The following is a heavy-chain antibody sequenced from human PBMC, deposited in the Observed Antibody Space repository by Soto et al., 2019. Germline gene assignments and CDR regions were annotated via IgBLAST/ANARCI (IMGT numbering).Heavy chain of an antibody. D-gene: IGHD2-2*01. CDR1: GYTFTSYG. Sequence: ASVKVSCQASGYTFTSYGISLVRQAPGQGLEWMGWISAYNGNTNYAQKLQGRVTMTTDTSTSTAYMELRSLRSDDTAVYYCARAPRGIGYCSSTSCYLYFQHWGQGTLVTVSS. CDR2: ISAYNGNT. V-gene: IGHV1-18*01. CDR3: ARAPRGIGYCSSTSCYLYFQH. J-gene: IGHJ1*01.